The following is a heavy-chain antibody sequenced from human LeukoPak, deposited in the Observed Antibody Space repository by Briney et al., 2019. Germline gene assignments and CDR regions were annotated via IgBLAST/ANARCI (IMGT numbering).Heavy chain of an antibody. CDR3: AKDLVDYGDSYYFDY. J-gene: IGHJ4*02. D-gene: IGHD4-17*01. Sequence: GGSLRLSCAASGFTFSTYGMHWVRQAPGKGLEWLAVIWYDGSNKYYANSVKGRFTISRDNSKNTLYLQMNSLRAEDTAVYYCAKDLVDYGDSYYFDYWGQGTLVTVSS. CDR1: GFTFSTYG. CDR2: IWYDGSNK. V-gene: IGHV3-33*06.